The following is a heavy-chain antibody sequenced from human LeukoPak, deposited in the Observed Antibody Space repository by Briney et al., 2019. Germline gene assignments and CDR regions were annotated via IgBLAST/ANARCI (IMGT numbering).Heavy chain of an antibody. CDR2: IYHSGST. CDR3: ARGDYVGPILYYFDY. D-gene: IGHD4-17*01. CDR1: GFAFGSYS. V-gene: IGHV4-59*01. J-gene: IGHJ4*02. Sequence: LRLSCVASGFAFGSYSMNWVRQARGKGLEWIGYIYHSGSTNYSPSLKRRVTMSVDTSKNQFSLKLSSVTAADTAVYYCARGDYVGPILYYFDYWGQGTLVTVSS.